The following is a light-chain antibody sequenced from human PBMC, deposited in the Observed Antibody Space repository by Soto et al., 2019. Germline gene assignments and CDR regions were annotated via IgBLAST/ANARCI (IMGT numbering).Light chain of an antibody. V-gene: IGKV3-11*01. CDR1: QSVSHY. CDR2: DTS. J-gene: IGKJ4*01. CDR3: QQRSKWPPVT. Sequence: EIVLTQSPVTLSLSPGESATLSCRASQSVSHYLAWYQQKPGQPPRLLIYDTSNRATGVPARFSGSGSGTDFTLTISSLEPEDFAVYYCQQRSKWPPVTFGGGTKVEI.